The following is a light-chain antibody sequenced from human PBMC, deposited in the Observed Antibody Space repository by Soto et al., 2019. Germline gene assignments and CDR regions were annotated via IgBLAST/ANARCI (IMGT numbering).Light chain of an antibody. CDR2: DTS. CDR3: QQYGSSAS. CDR1: QSVNSNY. V-gene: IGKV3D-20*01. J-gene: IGKJ1*01. Sequence: EILLTQSPGTLSLSPGERATLSCRASQSVNSNYLAWYQQKPCLAPRLILYDTSFRATGIPDRLSGSGSGTEFPLTISRLDPEDFAVYYCQQYGSSASFGHGTKVDIK.